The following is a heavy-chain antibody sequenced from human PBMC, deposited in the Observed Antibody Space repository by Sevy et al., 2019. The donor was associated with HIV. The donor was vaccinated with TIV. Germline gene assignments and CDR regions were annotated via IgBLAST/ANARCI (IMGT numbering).Heavy chain of an antibody. CDR2: ISAYNGNT. D-gene: IGHD6-19*01. CDR1: GYTFNSYG. J-gene: IGHJ4*02. CDR3: ARPGRTSGSYTRYFFDY. V-gene: IGHV1-18*01. Sequence: ASVKVSCKASGYTFNSYGITWVRQAHGQGLEWMGWISAYNGNTNYAQKLQGRVTMTTDTSTSTAYMELRSLRSDDTAVYYCARPGRTSGSYTRYFFDYWGQGTLVTVSS.